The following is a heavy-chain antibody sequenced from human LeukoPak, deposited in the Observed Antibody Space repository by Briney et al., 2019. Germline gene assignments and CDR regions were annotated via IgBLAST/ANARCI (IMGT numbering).Heavy chain of an antibody. CDR2: ISSSGDTI. V-gene: IGHV3-48*03. CDR3: ASYGSGNL. Sequence: PGGSLRLSCTASGFNFSSFEMNWVRQAPGKGLKWVAYISSSGDTISYADSVRDRFIVSRDNTKDSLHLQMNSLRGEDTAFYYCASYGSGNLWGQGTLVTVSS. CDR1: GFNFSSFE. J-gene: IGHJ5*02. D-gene: IGHD3-10*01.